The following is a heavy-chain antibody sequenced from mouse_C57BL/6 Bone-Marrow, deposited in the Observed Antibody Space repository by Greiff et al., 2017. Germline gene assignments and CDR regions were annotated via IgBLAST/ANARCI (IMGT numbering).Heavy chain of an antibody. V-gene: IGHV5-4*01. CDR3: ARDHRWLLLWYFDV. CDR1: GFTFSSYA. Sequence: EVQLMESGGGLVKPGGSLKLSCAASGFTFSSYAMTWVRQTPEKRLEWVATISDGGSYTYYPDNVKGRFTISRDNATNNLYLQMSHLKSEDTAMYYCARDHRWLLLWYFDVWGTGTTVTVSS. D-gene: IGHD2-3*01. J-gene: IGHJ1*03. CDR2: ISDGGSYT.